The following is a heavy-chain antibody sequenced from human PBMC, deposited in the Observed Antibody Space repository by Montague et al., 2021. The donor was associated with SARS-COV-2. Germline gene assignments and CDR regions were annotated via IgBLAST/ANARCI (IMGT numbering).Heavy chain of an antibody. CDR3: ARPLVRGVPKAFDI. CDR2: FYYSGTT. Sequence: SETLSLTCTVSGGSITRNYYLGWILQPPGKGLEWFVNFYYSGTTXXNPSLDSRVTISVDASKNQFSLNLTSVTAADTAVYYCARPLVRGVPKAFDIWGQGALVIVSS. D-gene: IGHD3-10*01. CDR1: GGSITRNYY. J-gene: IGHJ3*02. V-gene: IGHV4-39*01.